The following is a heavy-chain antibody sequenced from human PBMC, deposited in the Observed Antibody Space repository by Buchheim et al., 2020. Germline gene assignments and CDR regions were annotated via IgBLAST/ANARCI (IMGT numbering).Heavy chain of an antibody. D-gene: IGHD1-1*01. CDR3: ASLKGRTGTGYGMDV. CDR2: ISSSGSTK. CDR1: GFTFSSFE. J-gene: IGHJ6*02. V-gene: IGHV3-48*03. Sequence: EVQLVESGGGLVLPGGSLRLSCAVAGFTFSSFEMNWARQAPGKGLEWVSYISSSGSTKYYADSVKGRFTISRDNAENSMYLQMNSLRVEDTAAYYCASLKGRTGTGYGMDVWGQGTT.